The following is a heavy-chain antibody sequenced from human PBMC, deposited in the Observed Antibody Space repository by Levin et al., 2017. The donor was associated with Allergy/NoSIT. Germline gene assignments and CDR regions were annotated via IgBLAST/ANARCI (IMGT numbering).Heavy chain of an antibody. J-gene: IGHJ4*02. D-gene: IGHD3-22*01. V-gene: IGHV1-2*06. Sequence: GASVKVSCKASGYTFTGYYMHWVRQAPGQGLEWMGRINPNSGGTNYAQKFQGRVTMTRDTSISTAYMELSRLRSDDTAVYYCARDSKRSGYYFDYWGQGTLVTVSS. CDR2: INPNSGGT. CDR3: ARDSKRSGYYFDY. CDR1: GYTFTGYY.